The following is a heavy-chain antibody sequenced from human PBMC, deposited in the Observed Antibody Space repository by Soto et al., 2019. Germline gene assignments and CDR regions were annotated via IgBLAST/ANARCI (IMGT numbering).Heavy chain of an antibody. CDR2: IYYSGST. V-gene: IGHV4-31*03. CDR3: ASCEYRKNCKLQW. Sequence: SETLSLTCTVSGGSISSGGYYWSWIRQHPGKGLEWIGYIYYSGSTYYNPSLKGRVTISVDTSKNQFSLKLSSVTAADTAVYYCASCEYRKNCKLQWWGQGTLVTVSS. D-gene: IGHD4-4*01. J-gene: IGHJ4*02. CDR1: GGSISSGGYY.